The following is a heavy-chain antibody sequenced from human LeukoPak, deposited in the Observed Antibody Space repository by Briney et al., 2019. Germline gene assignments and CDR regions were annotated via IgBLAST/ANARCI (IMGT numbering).Heavy chain of an antibody. CDR3: AISSSYNYFDY. D-gene: IGHD2-15*01. CDR2: ISRGSTTI. CDR1: GFSFSSDN. Sequence: PGGSLRLSCTASGFSFSSDNINWLRQAPGKGLEWVSYISRGSTTIYYADSLKGRFTISRDNAKNSLYLEMNSLRAEDTAVYYCAISSSYNYFDYWGQGTLVTVSS. V-gene: IGHV3-48*01. J-gene: IGHJ4*02.